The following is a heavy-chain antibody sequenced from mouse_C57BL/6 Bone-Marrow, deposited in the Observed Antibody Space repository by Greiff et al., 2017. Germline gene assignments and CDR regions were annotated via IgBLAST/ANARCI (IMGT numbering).Heavy chain of an antibody. D-gene: IGHD2-1*01. J-gene: IGHJ2*01. CDR1: GFTFSSYA. CDR2: ISDGGSYT. Sequence: EVQWVESGGGLVKPGGSLKLSCAASGFTFSSYAMSWVRQTPEKRLEWVATISDGGSYTYYPDNVKGRFTISRDNAKNNLYLQMSHLKSEDTAMYYCAREAGNYVFDYWGQGTTLTVSS. CDR3: AREAGNYVFDY. V-gene: IGHV5-4*01.